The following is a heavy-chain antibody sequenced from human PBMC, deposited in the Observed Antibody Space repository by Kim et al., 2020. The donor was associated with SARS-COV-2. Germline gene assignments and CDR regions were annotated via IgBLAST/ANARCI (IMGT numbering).Heavy chain of an antibody. CDR2: ITWDGKGI. CDR1: GFTVDDYG. V-gene: IGHV3-20*04. CDR3: ARDAYFDDSGFYGLDS. J-gene: IGHJ5*01. Sequence: GGSLRLSCTPSGFTVDDYGMSWVRQLPGKGLECVAGITWDGKGIDYADSVKGRFTISRDSARNFLHLQMDSLRAEDTALYFCARDAYFDDSGFYGLDSWG. D-gene: IGHD3-9*01.